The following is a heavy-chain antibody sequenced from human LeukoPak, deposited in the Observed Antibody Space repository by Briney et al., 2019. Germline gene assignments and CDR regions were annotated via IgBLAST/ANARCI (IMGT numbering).Heavy chain of an antibody. Sequence: GESLRLSCAASGFTFNSYAFNWVRQAPGKGLEWVSYISSSSNVIYYTDSVKGRFTISRDNARNLLSLQMNSLRAEDTAVYYCARVSSGWYYYYYYYMDVWGKGTTVTVSS. CDR1: GFTFNSYA. CDR3: ARVSSGWYYYYYYYMDV. CDR2: ISSSSNVI. J-gene: IGHJ6*03. D-gene: IGHD6-19*01. V-gene: IGHV3-48*01.